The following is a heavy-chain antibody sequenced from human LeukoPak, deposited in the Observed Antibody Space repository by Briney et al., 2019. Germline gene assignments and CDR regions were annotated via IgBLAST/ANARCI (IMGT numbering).Heavy chain of an antibody. V-gene: IGHV4-34*01. CDR2: INHSGST. J-gene: IGHJ4*02. CDR1: GGSFSGYY. Sequence: SETLSLTCAVYGGSFSGYYWSWIRQPPGKGLEWIGEINHSGSTNYNPSLKNRVTISVDTSKNQFSLKLSSVTAADTAVYYCARDHITMVRGGTGFDYWGQGTLVTVSS. CDR3: ARDHITMVRGGTGFDY. D-gene: IGHD3-10*01.